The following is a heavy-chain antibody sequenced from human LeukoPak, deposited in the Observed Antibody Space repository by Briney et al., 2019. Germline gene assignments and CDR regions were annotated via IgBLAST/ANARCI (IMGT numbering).Heavy chain of an antibody. J-gene: IGHJ4*02. CDR1: GGSISSYY. CDR2: IYYSGST. CDR3: ARWARGYSYGFDY. V-gene: IGHV4-59*01. D-gene: IGHD5-18*01. Sequence: PSETLSLTCTVSGGSISSYYWSWIRQPPGKGLEWIGYIYYSGSTNYNPSLKSRVTISVDTSKNQFSLKLSSVTAADTAVYYCARWARGYSYGFDYWGQGTLVTVSS.